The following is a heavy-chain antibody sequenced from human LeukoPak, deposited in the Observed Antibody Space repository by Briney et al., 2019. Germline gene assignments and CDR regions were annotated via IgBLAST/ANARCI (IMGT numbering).Heavy chain of an antibody. D-gene: IGHD6-19*01. J-gene: IGHJ4*02. V-gene: IGHV4-59*01. CDR2: IYYSGST. CDR1: SRSTSSNY. CDR3: ARGLGDSSGRFGY. Sequence: PSETLSLTCTLASRSTSSNYWSWIRQPPGKGLEWIGYIYYSGSTNYNPSLKSRVTISVDTSQNQLSLKLSSVSAADTAVYYCARGLGDSSGRFGYWGQGTLVTVSS.